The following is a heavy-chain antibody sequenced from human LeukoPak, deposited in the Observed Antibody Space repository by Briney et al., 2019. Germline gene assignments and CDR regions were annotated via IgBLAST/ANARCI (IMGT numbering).Heavy chain of an antibody. D-gene: IGHD4-17*01. CDR2: IYSGGST. CDR3: ARGGLGRLHGDSPRY. J-gene: IGHJ4*02. CDR1: GFTVSSNY. V-gene: IGHV3-53*04. Sequence: GGSLRLSCAASGFTVSSNYMSWVRQAPGKGLEWVSVIYSGGSTYYADSVKGRFTISRHNSKNTLYLQMNSLRAEDTAVYYCARGGLGRLHGDSPRYWGQGTLVTVSS.